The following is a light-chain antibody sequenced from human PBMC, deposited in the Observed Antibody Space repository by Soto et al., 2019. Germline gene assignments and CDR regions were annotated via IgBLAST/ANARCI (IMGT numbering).Light chain of an antibody. Sequence: EIVLTQSPATLSLSPGERATLSCRASQSISNNCAWYQQKPGQAPRLLIYDASNRATGIPARFSGSGSGTDFTLTISSLEPEDFAVYYCQQRSNWLALTFGGGTKVEIK. CDR3: QQRSNWLALT. CDR2: DAS. J-gene: IGKJ4*01. CDR1: QSISNN. V-gene: IGKV3-11*01.